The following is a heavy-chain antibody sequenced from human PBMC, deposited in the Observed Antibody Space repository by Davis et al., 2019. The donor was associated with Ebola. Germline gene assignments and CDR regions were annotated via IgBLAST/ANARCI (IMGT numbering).Heavy chain of an antibody. V-gene: IGHV3-7*03. D-gene: IGHD3-22*01. CDR2: IKQDGSEK. CDR1: GFTFSSYW. J-gene: IGHJ4*02. Sequence: GESLKISCAASGFTFSSYWMSWVRQAPGKGLEWVANIKQDGSEKYYVDSVKGRFTISRDNSKNTLYLQMNSLRAEDTAVYYCAKDPAPSGYYSNYFDYWGQGTLVTVSS. CDR3: AKDPAPSGYYSNYFDY.